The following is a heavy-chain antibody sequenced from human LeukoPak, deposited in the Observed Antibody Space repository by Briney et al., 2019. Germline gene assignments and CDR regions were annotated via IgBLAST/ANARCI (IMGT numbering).Heavy chain of an antibody. CDR2: ISGSGGST. V-gene: IGHV3-23*01. CDR1: GFTFSSYA. J-gene: IGHJ6*03. D-gene: IGHD2-2*01. CDR3: AKELEYCSSTSCSHRLYYYYMDV. Sequence: PGGSLRLSCAASGFTFSSYAMSWVRQAPGKGLEWVSAISGSGGSTYYADSVKGRFTISRDNSKNTLYLQMNSLRAEDTAVYYCAKELEYCSSTSCSHRLYYYYMDVWGKGTTVTVSS.